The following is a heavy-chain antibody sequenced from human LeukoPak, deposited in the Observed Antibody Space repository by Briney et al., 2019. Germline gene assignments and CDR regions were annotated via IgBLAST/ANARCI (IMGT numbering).Heavy chain of an antibody. V-gene: IGHV7-4-1*02. J-gene: IGHJ4*02. D-gene: IGHD3-22*01. CDR3: AREEYYDTSASTNFDY. CDR1: GYMFTNYA. CDR2: INTNTGKP. Sequence: ASVKVSCKASGYMFTNYAINWVRQAPGQGLEWMGWINTNTGKPTYAQGFTGRFVFSLDTSVSTAYLQISGLKAQDTAFYYCAREEYYDTSASTNFDYWGQGTLVTVSS.